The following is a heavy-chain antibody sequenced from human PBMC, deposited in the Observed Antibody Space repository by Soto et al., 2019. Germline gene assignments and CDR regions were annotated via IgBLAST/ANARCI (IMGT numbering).Heavy chain of an antibody. CDR3: ARSVYSSGNGPADAFDI. Sequence: GASVKVSCKASGYTFTSYGISWVRQAPGQGLEWMGWISAYNGNTNYAQKLQGRVTMTTDTSTSTAYMELRSLRSDDTAVYYCARSVYSSGNGPADAFDIWGQGTMVTVSS. J-gene: IGHJ3*02. CDR1: GYTFTSYG. V-gene: IGHV1-18*01. CDR2: ISAYNGNT. D-gene: IGHD3-22*01.